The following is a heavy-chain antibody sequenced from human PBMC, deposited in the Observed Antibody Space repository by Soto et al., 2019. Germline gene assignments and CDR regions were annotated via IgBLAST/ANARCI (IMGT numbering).Heavy chain of an antibody. CDR1: GFTFSSYG. CDR3: EKDPLKY. J-gene: IGHJ4*02. Sequence: PGGSLRLSCVSSGFTFSSYGMHWVRQAPGKGLEWVAVISYDGSNKYYADSVKGRFTISRDNSKNTLYLQMNSLRAEDTAVYYCEKDPLKYWGQGTLVNVSS. CDR2: ISYDGSNK. V-gene: IGHV3-30*18.